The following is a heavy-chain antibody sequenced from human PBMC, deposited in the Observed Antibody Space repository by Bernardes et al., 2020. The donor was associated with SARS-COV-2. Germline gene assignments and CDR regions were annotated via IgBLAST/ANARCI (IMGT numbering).Heavy chain of an antibody. Sequence: GGSLRLSCAASGFTFSSYAMHWVRQAPGKGPEWVAVMSHDGGTINYADSVKGRFTISRDNSKNTLYLQMNSLRGGDTALYYCARDIHRDSLGDVGYFDSWGQGTLVTVSS. D-gene: IGHD3-22*01. CDR1: GFTFSSYA. V-gene: IGHV3-30*01. J-gene: IGHJ4*02. CDR3: ARDIHRDSLGDVGYFDS. CDR2: MSHDGGTI.